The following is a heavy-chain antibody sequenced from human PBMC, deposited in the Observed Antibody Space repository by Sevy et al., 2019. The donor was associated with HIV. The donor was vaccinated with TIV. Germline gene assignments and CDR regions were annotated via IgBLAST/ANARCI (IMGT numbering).Heavy chain of an antibody. CDR3: VKRVAGALAALDI. D-gene: IGHD3-10*01. V-gene: IGHV3-23*01. CDR2: ISDGGGTT. J-gene: IGHJ3*02. CDR1: GFTFRNYV. Sequence: GGSLRLSFAASGFTFRNYVMNWVRQPPGKGLEWVSVISDGGGTTYYADSVKGRFTISRDDSKSTLYLQMNSLRVEDTAVYFCVKRVAGALAALDIWGQGTMVTVSS.